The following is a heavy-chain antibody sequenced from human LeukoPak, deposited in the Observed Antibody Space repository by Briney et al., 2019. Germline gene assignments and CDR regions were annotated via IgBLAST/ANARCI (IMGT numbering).Heavy chain of an antibody. CDR3: ARERARYFDY. V-gene: IGHV3-23*01. CDR1: GFTFSTYA. J-gene: IGHJ4*02. Sequence: EPGGSLRLSCAGSGFTFSTYAMSWVRQAPGKGLEWVSSINSNGGRTYYADSVKGRFTISRDNAKNSLYLQMDSLRAEDTAVYYCARERARYFDYWGQGTLVTVSS. CDR2: INSNGGRT.